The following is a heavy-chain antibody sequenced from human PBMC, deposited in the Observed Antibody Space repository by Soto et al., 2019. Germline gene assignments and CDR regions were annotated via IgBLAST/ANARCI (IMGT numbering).Heavy chain of an antibody. CDR3: ARGEYSSSSSYYYYGMDV. D-gene: IGHD6-6*01. CDR1: GFTFSSYS. Sequence: VQLVESGGGVVQPGRSLRLSCAASGFTFSSYSMNWVRQAPGKGLEWVSYISSSSSTIYYADSVKGRFTISRDNAKNSLYLQMNSLRDEDTAVYYCARGEYSSSSSYYYYGMDVWGQGTTVTVSS. CDR2: ISSSSSTI. J-gene: IGHJ6*02. V-gene: IGHV3-48*02.